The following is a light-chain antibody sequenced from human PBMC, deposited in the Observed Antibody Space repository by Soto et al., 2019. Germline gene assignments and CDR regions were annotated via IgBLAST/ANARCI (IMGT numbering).Light chain of an antibody. CDR2: AAS. J-gene: IGKJ4*01. V-gene: IGKV1-39*01. Sequence: DIQMTQSPSSLSASVGDRVTITCRASQTFGSYLNWYQQKPGKAPKLLIYAASTLQSGVPSRFSVSGSGTDFTLTISSLQPEDFATYYCQQSYSSPLTFGGGTKVEIK. CDR1: QTFGSY. CDR3: QQSYSSPLT.